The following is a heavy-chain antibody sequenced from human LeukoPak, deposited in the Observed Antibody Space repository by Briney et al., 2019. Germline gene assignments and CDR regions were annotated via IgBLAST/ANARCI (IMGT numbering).Heavy chain of an antibody. D-gene: IGHD4-23*01. Sequence: GGSLRLSCAASGFTVSSNYMSWFRQAPGKGLEWVSVIYSGGSTYYADSVKGRFTISRDNSKNTLYLQMNSLRAEDTAVYYCARDGGYGGNSEPDAFDIWGQGTMVTVSS. CDR2: IYSGGST. CDR1: GFTVSSNY. V-gene: IGHV3-66*02. CDR3: ARDGGYGGNSEPDAFDI. J-gene: IGHJ3*02.